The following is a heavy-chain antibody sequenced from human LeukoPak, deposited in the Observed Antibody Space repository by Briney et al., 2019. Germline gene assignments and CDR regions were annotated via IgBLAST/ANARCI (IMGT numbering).Heavy chain of an antibody. J-gene: IGHJ5*02. CDR2: ISPYSGHA. V-gene: IGHV1-18*04. CDR1: GYTFYTCG. Sequence: GASVKVSCKASGYTFYTCGLSWVRQAPGQGLEWMGWISPYSGHANYAQKLQGRVTMTTDTSTSTAYMELRSLRSDDTAMYYCARDPGVYSSGSYAPGWFDPWGQGSLVTVSS. CDR3: ARDPGVYSSGSYAPGWFDP. D-gene: IGHD6-19*01.